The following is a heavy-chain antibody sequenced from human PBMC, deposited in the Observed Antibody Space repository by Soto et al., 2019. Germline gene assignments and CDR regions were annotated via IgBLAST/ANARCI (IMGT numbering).Heavy chain of an antibody. J-gene: IGHJ4*02. V-gene: IGHV4-4*07. CDR2: IYSSGNT. CDR3: ARIGVLSSFDN. Sequence: SEALALTCTVSRGSIRDYYWSWIRQPAGKGLEWIGRIYSSGNTNYNPSLKSRVTMSVDTSRNQLSLKLSSVTTADTAVYYCARIGVLSSFDNWGQGTLVTVSS. CDR1: RGSIRDYY. D-gene: IGHD3-3*01.